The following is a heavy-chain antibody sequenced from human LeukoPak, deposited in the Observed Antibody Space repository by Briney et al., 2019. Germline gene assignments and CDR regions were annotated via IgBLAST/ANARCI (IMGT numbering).Heavy chain of an antibody. J-gene: IGHJ3*01. CDR1: GGSISSYH. Sequence: SETLSLTCTVSGGSISSYHWSWIRQPAGKGLEWIGRIYTSGSTNYNPSLKSRVTMSLDTSKNQFSLKLTSVTAADTAMYYCAREAGDPSGYYYDKGAFDFWGQGTVVTVSS. V-gene: IGHV4-4*07. D-gene: IGHD3-22*01. CDR3: AREAGDPSGYYYDKGAFDF. CDR2: IYTSGST.